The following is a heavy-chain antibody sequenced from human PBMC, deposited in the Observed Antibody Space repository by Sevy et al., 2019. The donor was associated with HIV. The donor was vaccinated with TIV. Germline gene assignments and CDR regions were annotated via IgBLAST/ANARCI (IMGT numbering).Heavy chain of an antibody. CDR1: GFTVSGNY. D-gene: IGHD3-22*01. Sequence: GGSLRLSCEASGFTVSGNYMAWVRLAPGKGLEWVSLIDRGGSTYYADSLKGGFHISSDNAKKTLYLQMNPLRAEDTALYFCARDRYYDASGYYYYYYGMDVWGQGTTVTVSS. CDR3: ARDRYYDASGYYYYYYGMDV. J-gene: IGHJ6*02. CDR2: IDRGGST. V-gene: IGHV3-66*01.